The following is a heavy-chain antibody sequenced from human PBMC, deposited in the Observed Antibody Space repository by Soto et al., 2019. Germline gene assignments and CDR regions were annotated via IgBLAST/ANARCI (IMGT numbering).Heavy chain of an antibody. D-gene: IGHD3-3*01. CDR3: ARDLTILGLDAFDI. Sequence: GGSLRLSCAASGFTFSSYEMHWVRQAPGKGLECVSYISSTGSTIYYADSVKGRFTISRDNAKNSLYLQMNSLRAEDTAVYYCARDLTILGLDAFDIWGQGTMVTVS. J-gene: IGHJ3*02. CDR1: GFTFSSYE. V-gene: IGHV3-48*03. CDR2: ISSTGSTI.